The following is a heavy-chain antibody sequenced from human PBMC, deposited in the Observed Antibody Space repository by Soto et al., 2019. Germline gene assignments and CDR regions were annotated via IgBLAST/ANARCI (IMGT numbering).Heavy chain of an antibody. J-gene: IGHJ4*02. CDR3: AQDRYSSSWYDY. V-gene: IGHV3-23*01. CDR1: GFTFSSYA. Sequence: EVQLLESGGGLVQPGGSLRLSCAASGFTFSSYAMSWVRQAPGKGLEWVSAISGSGGSTYYADSVKGRFTISRDNSKNLLYQQMNSLSAEDTSVYDCAQDRYSSSWYDYWGQGTLVTVSS. D-gene: IGHD6-13*01. CDR2: ISGSGGST.